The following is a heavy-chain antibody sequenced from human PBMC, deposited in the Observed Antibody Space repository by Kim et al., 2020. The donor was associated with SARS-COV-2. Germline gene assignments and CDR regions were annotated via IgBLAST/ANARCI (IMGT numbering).Heavy chain of an antibody. D-gene: IGHD1-1*01. CDR2: ITFNGANA. CDR3: AQNWNLDC. V-gene: IGHV3-23*01. Sequence: GGSLRLSCAASGFTFSSYAMAWVRQAPGKWLECVSIITFNGANAYYVGSVKCRFTISRDNSKNTLYLQMNGLRAEDTAVYYCAQNWNLDCLGQGTLVTVS. CDR1: GFTFSSYA. J-gene: IGHJ4*02.